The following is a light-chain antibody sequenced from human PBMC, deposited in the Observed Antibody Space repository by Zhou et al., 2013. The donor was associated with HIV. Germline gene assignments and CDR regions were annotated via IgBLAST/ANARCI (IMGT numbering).Light chain of an antibody. J-gene: IGKJ4*01. CDR1: QSLGSN. V-gene: IGKV3-15*01. Sequence: VVMTQFPATLSVSPGQRVTLSCRASQSLGSNLAWYQQKSGQAPRLLMFGASTRATGVPARFSGSGSGTEFTLTISSLQSEDFAVYYCQQYNNWPPLTFGGGTKVEIK. CDR3: QQYNNWPPLT. CDR2: GAS.